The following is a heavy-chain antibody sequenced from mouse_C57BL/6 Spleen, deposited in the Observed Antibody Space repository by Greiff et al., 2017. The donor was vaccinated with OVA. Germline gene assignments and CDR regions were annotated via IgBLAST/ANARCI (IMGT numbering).Heavy chain of an antibody. V-gene: IGHV1-81*01. D-gene: IGHD1-1*01. CDR1: GYTFTSYG. J-gene: IGHJ2*01. Sequence: QVQLQQSGAELARPGASVKLSCKASGYTFTSYGISWVKQRTGQGLEWIGEIYPRSGNTYYNEKFKGKATLTADKSSSTAYMELRSLTSEDSAVYFGARSGTVVATGGYFDYWGQGTTLTVSS. CDR2: IYPRSGNT. CDR3: ARSGTVVATGGYFDY.